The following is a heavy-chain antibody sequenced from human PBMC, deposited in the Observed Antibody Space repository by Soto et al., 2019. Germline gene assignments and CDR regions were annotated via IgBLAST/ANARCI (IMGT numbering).Heavy chain of an antibody. Sequence: QVQLQESGPGLVKPSETLSLTCTVSGGSVSSGSYYWSWIRQPPGKGLEWIGYIYYSGSTNYNPSLRSRATTSVDTSKNQFSMKLSSVTAADTAVYYCARVTGRSGYVHDYYDYGMDVWGQGTTVTVSS. CDR3: ARVTGRSGYVHDYYDYGMDV. V-gene: IGHV4-61*01. CDR1: GGSVSSGSYY. D-gene: IGHD3-3*01. J-gene: IGHJ6*02. CDR2: IYYSGST.